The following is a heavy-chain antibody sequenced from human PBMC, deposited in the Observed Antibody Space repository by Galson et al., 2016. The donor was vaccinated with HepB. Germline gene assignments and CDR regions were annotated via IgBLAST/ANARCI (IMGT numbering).Heavy chain of an antibody. CDR3: ARTHYSDYVYFDY. D-gene: IGHD4-11*01. Sequence: PALVKPTQTLTLTCTFSGFSFTTSGMCVSWIRQPPGKALEWLALINWDDDKYYNTSLRTRLTISKDTSKNQVVLSMTNVDPVDTATYYCARTHYSDYVYFDYWGQGILVTVSS. CDR2: INWDDDK. CDR1: GFSFTTSGMC. J-gene: IGHJ4*02. V-gene: IGHV2-70*01.